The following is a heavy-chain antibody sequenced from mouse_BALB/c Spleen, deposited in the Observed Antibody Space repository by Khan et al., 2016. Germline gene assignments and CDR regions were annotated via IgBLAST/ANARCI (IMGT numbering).Heavy chain of an antibody. J-gene: IGHJ2*01. Sequence: VQLVESGAELMKPGASVKISCKATGYTFSSYWLEWMKQRPGHGLEWIGDILPGSGSINFNERFKDKATFTADTSSNTAYMHLSSLTFEDSAVYYCARGNGGGQGTTLAVSS. D-gene: IGHD1-2*01. CDR3: ARGNG. CDR1: GYTFSSYW. CDR2: ILPGSGSI. V-gene: IGHV1-9*01.